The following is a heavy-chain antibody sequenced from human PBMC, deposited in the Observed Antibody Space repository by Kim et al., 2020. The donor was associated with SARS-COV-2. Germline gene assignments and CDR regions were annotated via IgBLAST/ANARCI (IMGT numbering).Heavy chain of an antibody. D-gene: IGHD1-7*01. CDR2: ISSNSYTT. V-gene: IGHV3-48*02. J-gene: IGHJ4*02. CDR3: ARDRELAY. CDR1: GYSFSSHS. Sequence: GGSLRLSCAASGYSFSSHSMNWVRRAPGKGLEWISYISSNSYTTYYADSVDGRFIISRDNAKNSVFLEMNSLRDEDTGIYYCARDRELAYWGQGTLVTVSS.